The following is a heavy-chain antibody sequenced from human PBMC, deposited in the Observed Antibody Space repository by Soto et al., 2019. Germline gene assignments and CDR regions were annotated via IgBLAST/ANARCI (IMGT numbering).Heavy chain of an antibody. CDR1: GYTFTGYY. CDR3: ARESRYCSGGSCYFLPGIDY. V-gene: IGHV1-2*04. D-gene: IGHD2-15*01. Sequence: GASVKVSCKASGYTFTGYYMHWVRQAPGQGLEWMGWINPNSGGTNYAQKFQGWVTMTRDTSISTAYMELSGLRSDDTAVYYCARESRYCSGGSCYFLPGIDYWGQGTLVTVSS. J-gene: IGHJ4*02. CDR2: INPNSGGT.